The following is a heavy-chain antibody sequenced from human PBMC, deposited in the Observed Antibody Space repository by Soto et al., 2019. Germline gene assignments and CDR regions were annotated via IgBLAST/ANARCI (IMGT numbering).Heavy chain of an antibody. CDR1: GFTFSSYA. V-gene: IGHV3-23*01. CDR2: ISGSGGST. D-gene: IGHD3-10*02. Sequence: EVQLLESGGGLVQPGGSLRLSCAASGFTFSSYAMSWVRQAPGKGLEWVSAISGSGGSTYYADSVKGRFTISRDNSKNTLYLQMNSLRAEDTAVYYCAKYVLLCLGERRYFDYWGQGTLVTVSS. CDR3: AKYVLLCLGERRYFDY. J-gene: IGHJ4*02.